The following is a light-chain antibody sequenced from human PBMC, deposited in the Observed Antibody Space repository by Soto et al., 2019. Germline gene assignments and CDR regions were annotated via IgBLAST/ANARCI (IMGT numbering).Light chain of an antibody. J-gene: IGLJ1*01. CDR2: EAT. CDR1: SGDVGTYDL. Sequence: QSVLTQPASVSGSPGQSITISCTGTSGDVGTYDLVSWYQQHPGKVPRLIIYEATKRPSEVSHRFSGYKSGSKASLTISGVQAEDEADYYCCSYAGSGTYVFGTGTKVTVL. V-gene: IGLV2-23*01. CDR3: CSYAGSGTYV.